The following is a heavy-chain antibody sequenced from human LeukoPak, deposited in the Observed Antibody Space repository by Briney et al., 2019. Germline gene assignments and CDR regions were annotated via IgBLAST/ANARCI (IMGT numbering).Heavy chain of an antibody. CDR2: IVVGSGNT. D-gene: IGHD3-22*01. Sequence: GASVKVSCKASGFTFTSSAMQWVRQARGRRLEWIGWIVVGSGNTNYAQKFQERVTITRDMSTSTAYMELSSLRSEDTAVYYCAAVETSGSSGYYVNAFDIWGQGTMVTVSS. CDR3: AAVETSGSSGYYVNAFDI. J-gene: IGHJ3*02. CDR1: GFTFTSSA. V-gene: IGHV1-58*02.